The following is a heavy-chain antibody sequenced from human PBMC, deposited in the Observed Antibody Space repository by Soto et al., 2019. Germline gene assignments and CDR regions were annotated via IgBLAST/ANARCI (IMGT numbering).Heavy chain of an antibody. J-gene: IGHJ4*02. CDR1: AYTFTGYY. CDR2: INPNSGGT. CDR3: ATIMAGYDTYDY. D-gene: IGHD5-12*01. Sequence: ASVKVSCKASAYTFTGYYMHWLRQAPGQGLEWMGWINPNSGGTNYAQKFQGRVTMTRDTSISTAYMELSRLRSDDTAVYYCATIMAGYDTYDYWGQGTLVTVSS. V-gene: IGHV1-2*02.